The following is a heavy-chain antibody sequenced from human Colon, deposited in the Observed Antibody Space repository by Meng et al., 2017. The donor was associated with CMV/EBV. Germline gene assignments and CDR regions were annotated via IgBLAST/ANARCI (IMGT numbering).Heavy chain of an antibody. CDR2: ISSSGSTI. J-gene: IGHJ6*02. CDR3: ARDGLADTAFTYYYYSGMDV. V-gene: IGHV3-48*03. Sequence: GESLKISCAASGFTFSSYEMNWVRQAPGKGLEWVSYISSSGSTIYYADSVKGRFTVSRDYSKNTLFLQINSLRGEDTAVYYCARDGLADTAFTYYYYSGMDVWGHGTTVTVSS. CDR1: GFTFSSYE. D-gene: IGHD6-19*01.